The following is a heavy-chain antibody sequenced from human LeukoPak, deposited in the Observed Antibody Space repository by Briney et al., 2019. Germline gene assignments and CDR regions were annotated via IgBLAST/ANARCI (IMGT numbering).Heavy chain of an antibody. J-gene: IGHJ5*01. CDR1: GFSFSTHW. D-gene: IGHD1-26*01. V-gene: IGHV3-74*01. CDR2: IHSDGSVT. CDR3: VRIIVGASNWFDS. Sequence: GGSLRLSCAASGFSFSTHWMHWVRQAPGKGLVWVSRIHSDGSVTNYADSVKGRFTISRDNAKNTLYLQMNSLRAEDTAVYYCVRIIVGASNWFDSWGPGTLVTVSS.